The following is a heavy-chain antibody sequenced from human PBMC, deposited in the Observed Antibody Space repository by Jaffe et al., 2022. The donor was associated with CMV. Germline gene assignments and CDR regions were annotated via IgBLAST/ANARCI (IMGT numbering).Heavy chain of an antibody. D-gene: IGHD5-12*01. V-gene: IGHV3-23*04. CDR1: GFTFISYA. CDR3: AKKFVMATIFHAFDL. Sequence: EVQLVESGGGLVQPGGSLRLSCAASGFTFISYAMSWVRQAPGKGLEWVSTISGSGGAAYYADSVKGRFTISRDNSKNTLYLQMNSLRAEDTAVYYCAKKFVMATIFHAFDLWGQGTMVTVSS. CDR2: ISGSGGAA. J-gene: IGHJ3*01.